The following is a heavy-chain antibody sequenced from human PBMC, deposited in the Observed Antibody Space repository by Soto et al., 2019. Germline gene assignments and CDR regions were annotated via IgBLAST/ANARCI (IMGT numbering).Heavy chain of an antibody. V-gene: IGHV1-18*03. CDR3: AMVVNCVTPTPPDV. CDR2: ISPYTGNT. D-gene: IGHD2-15*01. J-gene: IGHJ6*02. CDR1: GYIFVNYG. Sequence: QVQLVQSGDEVKKPGASVKVSCKASGYIFVNYGIAWVRQAPGQGLEWMGWISPYTGNTHSASKVQGRLIITTDTSTSTAYMVLGSMRSDEMAVYYWAMVVNCVTPTPPDVWDQGTTVSVSS.